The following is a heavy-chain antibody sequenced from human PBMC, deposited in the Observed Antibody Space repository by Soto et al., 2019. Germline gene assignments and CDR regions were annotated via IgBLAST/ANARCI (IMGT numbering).Heavy chain of an antibody. J-gene: IGHJ4*02. D-gene: IGHD3-10*01. CDR1: GDTFNFYT. Sequence: QVQLVQSGAEVKKPGSSVKVSCKASGDTFNFYTINWVRQAPGLGLEWMGRFNPILSFSNSALKFQGRVTXTXDXXTSTAYRGLSSLRSEDTAIYDCATSFGSGRRAFDYWGQGALVTVSS. CDR2: FNPILSFS. CDR3: ATSFGSGRRAFDY. V-gene: IGHV1-69*02.